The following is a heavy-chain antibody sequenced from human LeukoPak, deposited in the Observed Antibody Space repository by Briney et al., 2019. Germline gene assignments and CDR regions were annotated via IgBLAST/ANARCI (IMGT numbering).Heavy chain of an antibody. V-gene: IGHV3-7*04. D-gene: IGHD6-19*01. CDR3: ATAPKYSSGNY. J-gene: IGHJ4*02. CDR1: GFTFSIYW. Sequence: QSGGSLRLSCAASGFTFSIYWMSWVRQAPGKGPEWVANINQDGSDKYYVDSVKGRFTTSRDNAKNSLYLQMDSLRAEDTAVYYCATAPKYSSGNYWGQGTLVIVSS. CDR2: INQDGSDK.